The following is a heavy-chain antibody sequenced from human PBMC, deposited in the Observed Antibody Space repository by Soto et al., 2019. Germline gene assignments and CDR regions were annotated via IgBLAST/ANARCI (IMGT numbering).Heavy chain of an antibody. V-gene: IGHV1-58*02. CDR1: GFTFTSSA. D-gene: IGHD6-13*01. CDR3: AADQKYSSSWPPMDV. J-gene: IGHJ6*04. CDR2: IVVGSGNT. Sequence: ASVKVSCKASGFTFTSSAMQWVRQARGQRLEWIGWIVVGSGNTNYAQKFQERVTITRDMSTSTAYMELSSLRSEDTAVYYCAADQKYSSSWPPMDVWGKGTTVTVSS.